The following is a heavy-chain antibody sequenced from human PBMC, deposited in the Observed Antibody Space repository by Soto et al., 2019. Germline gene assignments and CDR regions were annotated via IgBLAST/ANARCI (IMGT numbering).Heavy chain of an antibody. CDR1: GFSLSGYA. Sequence: EVQLAESGGGLAQPGGSLRLSCAASGFSLSGYAMDWVRQAPGKGLEYVSGISSNGVGTYYANSVQGRFTISRDNSKNTVYLQMGSLRPEDMDVYYCARRARPHFYYMDVWGKGTTVTVSS. CDR3: ARRARPHFYYMDV. D-gene: IGHD6-6*01. CDR2: ISSNGVGT. J-gene: IGHJ6*03. V-gene: IGHV3-64*01.